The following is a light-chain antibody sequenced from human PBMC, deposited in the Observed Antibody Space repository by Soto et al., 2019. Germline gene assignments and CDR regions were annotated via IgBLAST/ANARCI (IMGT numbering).Light chain of an antibody. Sequence: EIVLTQSPATLSLSPGEGATLSCRASQSISSYLAWYQQQPVQAPRLLIYDASSMATGIPARFSGSGSGTGFTLTGSSLEPEDFSVYYWQQRSDWPPWTFGQGTKVEIK. CDR3: QQRSDWPPWT. CDR2: DAS. CDR1: QSISSY. J-gene: IGKJ1*01. V-gene: IGKV3-11*01.